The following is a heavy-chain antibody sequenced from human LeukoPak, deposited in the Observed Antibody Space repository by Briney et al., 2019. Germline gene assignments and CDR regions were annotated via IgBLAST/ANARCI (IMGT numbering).Heavy chain of an antibody. CDR2: INHSGST. V-gene: IGHV4-34*01. CDR1: GGSFSGYY. CDR3: ARGRTLYSSSRGNWFDP. Sequence: SETLSLTCAVYGGSFSGYYWSWIRQPPGKGLEWIGEINHSGSTNYNPSLKSRVTISVDTSKNKFSLKLSSVTAADTAVYYCARGRTLYSSSRGNWFDPWGQGTLVTVSS. D-gene: IGHD6-13*01. J-gene: IGHJ5*02.